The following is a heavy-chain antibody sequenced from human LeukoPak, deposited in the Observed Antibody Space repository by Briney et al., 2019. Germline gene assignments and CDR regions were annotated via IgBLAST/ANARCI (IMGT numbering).Heavy chain of an antibody. CDR2: MNPNSGNT. D-gene: IGHD1-26*01. CDR3: ARVAVRWESGSYDY. CDR1: GYTFTSYD. J-gene: IGHJ4*02. Sequence: ASAKVSCKASGYTFTSYDINWVRQATGQGLEWMGWMNPNSGNTGYAQKFQGRVTMTRNTSISTAYMELSSLRSEDTAVYYCARVAVRWESGSYDYWGQGTLVTVSS. V-gene: IGHV1-8*01.